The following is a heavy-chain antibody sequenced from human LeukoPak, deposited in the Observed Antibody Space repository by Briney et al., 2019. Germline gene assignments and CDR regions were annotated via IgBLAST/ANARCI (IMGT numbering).Heavy chain of an antibody. CDR2: FNETGDIP. Sequence: GGSLRLSCAASGFIFRSYAMSWVRRAPGKGLEWVAGFNETGDIPYYADSVRGRFTISRDTSEDTLYLQMNRLRAEDTAIYYCARPHSSITMVREVLGNWGQGTLVTVSS. J-gene: IGHJ4*02. CDR1: GFIFRSYA. V-gene: IGHV3-23*01. D-gene: IGHD3-10*01. CDR3: ARPHSSITMVREVLGN.